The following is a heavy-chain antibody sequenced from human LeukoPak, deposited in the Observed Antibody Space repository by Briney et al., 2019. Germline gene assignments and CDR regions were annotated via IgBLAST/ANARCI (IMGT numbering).Heavy chain of an antibody. D-gene: IGHD3-3*01. CDR1: GYTFTSYG. J-gene: IGHJ5*02. Sequence: ASVKVSCKASGYTFTSYGISWVRQAPGQGLEWMGWISAYNGNTNYAQKLQGRVTMTTDTSTSTAYMELRSLRSDDTAVYYCARMGITIFGVVIYNWFDPWGQGTLVTVSS. CDR3: ARMGITIFGVVIYNWFDP. V-gene: IGHV1-18*01. CDR2: ISAYNGNT.